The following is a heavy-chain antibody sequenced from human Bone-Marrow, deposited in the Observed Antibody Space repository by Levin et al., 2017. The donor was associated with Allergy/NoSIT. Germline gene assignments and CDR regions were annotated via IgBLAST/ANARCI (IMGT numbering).Heavy chain of an antibody. V-gene: IGHV3-21*01. Sequence: GGSLRLSCAASGFTFSSYSMNWVRQAPGKGLEWVSSISSGSSYIYYADSVKGRFTISRDNAKNSLYLQMNSLRAEDTAVYYCARSGIGGDWFDPWGQGTLVTVSS. CDR3: ARSGIGGDWFDP. D-gene: IGHD1-26*01. CDR1: GFTFSSYS. CDR2: ISSGSSYI. J-gene: IGHJ5*02.